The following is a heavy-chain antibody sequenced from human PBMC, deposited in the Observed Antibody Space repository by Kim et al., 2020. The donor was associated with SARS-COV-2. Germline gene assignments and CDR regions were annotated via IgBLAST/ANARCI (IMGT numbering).Heavy chain of an antibody. CDR3: ARDQSGGAYGAGAFDF. CDR2: IVTSGIT. V-gene: IGHV4-59*01. D-gene: IGHD5-12*01. CDR1: GGSIHRFY. J-gene: IGHJ3*01. Sequence: SETLSLTCTVSGGSIHRFYWNWIRQTPGKGLEWLAYIVTSGITNYNPSLKSRLTISVDTLKKQFSLKLTSVTAADTAVYYCARDQSGGAYGAGAFDFWGQGTVVTVSS.